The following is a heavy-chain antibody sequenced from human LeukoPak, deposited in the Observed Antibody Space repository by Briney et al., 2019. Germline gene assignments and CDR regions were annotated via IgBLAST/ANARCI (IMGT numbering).Heavy chain of an antibody. V-gene: IGHV1-46*01. Sequence: GASVKVSCKASGYSFTNYKIHWLRQAPGQGLQWMGIIDPSGPSVTYAQIFKGRLIVTRDTSTSTVYMQLSSLRSEDSAMYYCARATSPIAYDWNSWGKGTLVTVSS. D-gene: IGHD5-12*01. CDR1: GYSFTNYK. CDR2: IDPSGPSV. CDR3: ARATSPIAYDWNS. J-gene: IGHJ4*02.